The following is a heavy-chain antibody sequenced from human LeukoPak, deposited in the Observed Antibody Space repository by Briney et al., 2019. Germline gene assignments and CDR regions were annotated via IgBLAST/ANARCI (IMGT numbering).Heavy chain of an antibody. CDR2: ITSSTSTI. J-gene: IGHJ4*02. D-gene: IGHD6-19*01. Sequence: GGSLRLSCAASGFTFSTYSMNWVRQAPGERLEWVSYITSSTSTIYYADSVKGRFTISRDNAKNSLYLRMNSLRDEDTAVYYCARVIGSGSFDYWGLGTLVTVSS. CDR3: ARVIGSGSFDY. V-gene: IGHV3-48*02. CDR1: GFTFSTYS.